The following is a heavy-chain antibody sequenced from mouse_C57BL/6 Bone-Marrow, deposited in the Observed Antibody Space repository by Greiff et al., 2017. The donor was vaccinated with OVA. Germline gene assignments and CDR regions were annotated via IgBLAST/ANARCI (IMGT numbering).Heavy chain of an antibody. CDR1: GYTFTEYT. D-gene: IGHD2-3*01. V-gene: IGHV1-62-2*01. CDR3: ARHEDRYDGYYWYFDV. J-gene: IGHJ1*03. Sequence: QVQLKQSGAELVKPGASVKLSCKASGYTFTEYTIHWVKQRSGQGLEWIGWFYPGSGSIKYNEKFKDKATLTADKSSSTVYMELSRLTSEDSAVYFCARHEDRYDGYYWYFDVWGTGTTVTVSS. CDR2: FYPGSGSI.